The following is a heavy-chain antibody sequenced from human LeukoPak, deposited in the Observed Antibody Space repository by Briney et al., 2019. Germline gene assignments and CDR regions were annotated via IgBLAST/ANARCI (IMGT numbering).Heavy chain of an antibody. Sequence: ASVKVSCKASGYTFTSYAMHWVRQAPGQRLEWMGWINAGNGNTKYSQKFQGRVTITRDTSASTAYMELSSLRSEDTAVYYCARARTIRDDSSGYYHYYYYYGMDVWGQGTTVTVSS. J-gene: IGHJ6*02. CDR1: GYTFTSYA. V-gene: IGHV1-3*01. CDR2: INAGNGNT. CDR3: ARARTIRDDSSGYYHYYYYYGMDV. D-gene: IGHD3-22*01.